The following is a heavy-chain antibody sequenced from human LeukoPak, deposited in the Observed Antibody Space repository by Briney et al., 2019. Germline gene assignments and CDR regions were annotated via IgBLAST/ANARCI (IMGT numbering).Heavy chain of an antibody. D-gene: IGHD7-27*01. CDR2: ISGSGGGT. CDR1: GFTFSIYG. J-gene: IGHJ4*02. Sequence: HPGASLRLSCAASGFTFSIYGMSWVRHAPGKGLEWVSAISGSGGGTYYAESVKGRFTVSRDNSKNTLFLQMNSLRAEDTAIYYCAKDLRWGLDYWGQGTLVTVSS. V-gene: IGHV3-23*01. CDR3: AKDLRWGLDY.